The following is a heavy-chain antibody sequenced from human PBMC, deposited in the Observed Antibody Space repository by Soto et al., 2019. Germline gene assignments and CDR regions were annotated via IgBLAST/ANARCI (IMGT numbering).Heavy chain of an antibody. CDR1: GGSISSYY. J-gene: IGHJ6*03. CDR3: ARDGDYYGSGSSPYYYMDV. Sequence: SETLSLTCTVSGGSISSYYWSWIRQPPGKGLEWIGYIYYSGSTNYNPSLKSRVTISVDTSKDQFSLRLSSVTAADTAVYYCARDGDYYGSGSSPYYYMDVWGKGTTVTVSS. CDR2: IYYSGST. V-gene: IGHV4-59*01. D-gene: IGHD3-10*01.